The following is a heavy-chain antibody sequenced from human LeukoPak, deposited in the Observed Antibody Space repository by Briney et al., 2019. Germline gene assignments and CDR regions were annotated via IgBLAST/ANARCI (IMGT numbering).Heavy chain of an antibody. V-gene: IGHV1-69*13. CDR1: GGTFSSYA. CDR3: ARHHYSSGWYGWFVP. J-gene: IGHJ5*02. D-gene: IGHD6-19*01. CDR2: IIPIFGTA. Sequence: ASVTVSCTASGGTFSSYAISWVRQAPGQGLEWMGGIIPIFGTANYAQKFQGRVTITADESTSTAYMELSSLRSEDTAVYYCARHHYSSGWYGWFVPWGQGTLVTVSS.